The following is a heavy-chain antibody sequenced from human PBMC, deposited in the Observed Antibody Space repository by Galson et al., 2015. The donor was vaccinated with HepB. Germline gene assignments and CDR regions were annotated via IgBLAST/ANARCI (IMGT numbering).Heavy chain of an antibody. J-gene: IGHJ6*02. CDR2: IWYDASNQ. CDR3: ARIRTGGYNWNDVAYYYYGMDV. D-gene: IGHD1-1*01. V-gene: IGHV3-33*01. Sequence: SLRLSCAASGFTFSSYGMHWVRQAPGKGLEWVAVIWYDASNQYYADSVKGRFTISRDNSKKTLYLQMNSLRAEDTAVYYCARIRTGGYNWNDVAYYYYGMDVWGQGATVTVSS. CDR1: GFTFSSYG.